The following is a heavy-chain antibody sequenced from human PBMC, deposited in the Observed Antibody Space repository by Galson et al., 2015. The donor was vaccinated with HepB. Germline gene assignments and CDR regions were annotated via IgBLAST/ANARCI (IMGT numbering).Heavy chain of an antibody. V-gene: IGHV3-15*01. CDR2: INSKTDGGTT. CDR1: GFTFTDAW. J-gene: IGHJ5*02. Sequence: SLRLSCATSGFTFTDAWMSWVRQAPGKGLEWVGRINSKTDGGTTDYAAPVRGRFTISRDDSKNTLYLQMNRLETEDTALYYGTTAMVIVAVPASTGGGVWFVAWCQGTLVTVSA. D-gene: IGHD2-2*01. CDR3: TTAMVIVAVPASTGGGVWFVA.